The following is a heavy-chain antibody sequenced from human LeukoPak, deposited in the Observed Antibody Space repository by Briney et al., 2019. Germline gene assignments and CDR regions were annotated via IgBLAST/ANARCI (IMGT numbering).Heavy chain of an antibody. D-gene: IGHD6-13*01. J-gene: IGHJ3*02. V-gene: IGHV5-51*01. CDR2: IYPGDSDT. Sequence: GESLKISCQGSGYTFTDYWIGWVRQMPGKGLEWMGIIYPGDSDTRYSPSFQGQVTISADKSISTAYLQWSSLKASDTAMYYCARTSSSWYDDAFDIWGQGTMVTVSS. CDR1: GYTFTDYW. CDR3: ARTSSSWYDDAFDI.